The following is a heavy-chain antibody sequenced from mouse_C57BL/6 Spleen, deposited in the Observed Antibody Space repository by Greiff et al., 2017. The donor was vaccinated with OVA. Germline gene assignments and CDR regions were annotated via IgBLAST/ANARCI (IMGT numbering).Heavy chain of an antibody. CDR3: ARKGSSSYYYAMDY. CDR1: GYTFTDYY. J-gene: IGHJ4*01. CDR2: INPYNGGT. V-gene: IGHV1-19*01. Sequence: VQLQQSGPVLVKPGASVKMSCKASGYTFTDYYMNWVKQSHGQSLEWIGVINPYNGGTSYNQKFKGKATLTVDKSSSTAYMELNSLTSEDSADYYCARKGSSSYYYAMDYWGQGTSVTVSS. D-gene: IGHD1-1*01.